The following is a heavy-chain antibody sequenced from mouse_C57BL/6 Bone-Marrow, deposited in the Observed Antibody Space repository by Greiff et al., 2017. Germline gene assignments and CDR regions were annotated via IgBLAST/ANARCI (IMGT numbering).Heavy chain of an antibody. D-gene: IGHD3-2*02. J-gene: IGHJ3*01. V-gene: IGHV10-1*01. Sequence: EVQLVESGGGLVQPKGSLKLSCAASGFSFNTYAMNWVRQAPGKGLEWVARIRSKSNNYATYYADSVKDRFTISRDDSESMLYLQMNHLKTEDTAMYYCVSLPFSVRDAYWGQGTLVTVSA. CDR2: IRSKSNNYAT. CDR1: GFSFNTYA. CDR3: VSLPFSVRDAY.